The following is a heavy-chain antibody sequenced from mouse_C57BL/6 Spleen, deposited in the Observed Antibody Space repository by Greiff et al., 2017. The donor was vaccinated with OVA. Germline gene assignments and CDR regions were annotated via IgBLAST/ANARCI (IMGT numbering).Heavy chain of an antibody. V-gene: IGHV1-64*01. CDR3: ARGVTTFPYAMDY. CDR1: GYTFTSYW. J-gene: IGHJ4*01. Sequence: QVQLQQSGAELVKPGASVKLSCKASGYTFTSYWMHWVKQRPGQGLEWIGMIHPNSGSTNYNEKFKSKATLTVDKSSSTAYMQLSSLTSEDSAVYYCARGVTTFPYAMDYWGQGTSVTVSS. CDR2: IHPNSGST. D-gene: IGHD2-3*01.